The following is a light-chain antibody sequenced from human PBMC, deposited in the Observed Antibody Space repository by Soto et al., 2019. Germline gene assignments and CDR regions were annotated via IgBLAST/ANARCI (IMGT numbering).Light chain of an antibody. J-gene: IGLJ1*01. CDR2: EVS. CDR1: SVGIGGYNF. V-gene: IGLV2-14*01. Sequence: QSALTQPASVSGSPGQSITISCTGTSVGIGGYNFVSWYQHHPGRAPKLMIYEVSNRPSGVSNRFSGSKSGDTASLTISGLQAEDEADYYCTSYRTTTTLLYVFGTGTKVTVL. CDR3: TSYRTTTTLLYV.